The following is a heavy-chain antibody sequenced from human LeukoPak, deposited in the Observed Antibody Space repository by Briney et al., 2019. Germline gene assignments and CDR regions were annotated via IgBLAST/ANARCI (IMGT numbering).Heavy chain of an antibody. CDR3: ARTYYYGSGSYYDSRDGFDI. V-gene: IGHV4-59*08. Sequence: PSETLSLTCTVSGGSISSYYWSWIRQPPGKGLEWIGYIYYSGSTYYNPSLKSRVTISMDTSKNQFSLKLNSVTAADTAVYYCARTYYYGSGSYYDSRDGFDIWGQGTMVTVSS. J-gene: IGHJ3*02. CDR2: IYYSGST. CDR1: GGSISSYY. D-gene: IGHD3-10*01.